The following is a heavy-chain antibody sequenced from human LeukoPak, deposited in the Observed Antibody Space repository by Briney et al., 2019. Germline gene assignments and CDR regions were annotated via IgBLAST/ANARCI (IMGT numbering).Heavy chain of an antibody. CDR1: GYTFTGYY. V-gene: IGHV1-2*02. CDR3: ARYSVDYGTWFPEF. J-gene: IGHJ4*02. CDR2: VNPDNGVT. Sequence: ASVKVSCKTSGYTFTGYYVNWVRQPPGQGLEWMGWVNPDNGVTHFSQKFQGRVTMTRDTSISTAYMELNRLTSDDTAVYYCARYSVDYGTWFPEFWGQGTLVTVSS. D-gene: IGHD1-26*01.